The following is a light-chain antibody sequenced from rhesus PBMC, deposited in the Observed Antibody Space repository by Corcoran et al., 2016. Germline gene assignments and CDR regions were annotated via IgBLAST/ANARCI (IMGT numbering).Light chain of an antibody. V-gene: IGKV3-42*03. CDR1: QSVSNS. CDR3: QQYSNWPQYS. Sequence: EIVLTQSPATLSLSPGERATLSCRASQSVSNSLAWYQQKLGQVPRVLIYGASSSATSIPHRFSGIGSGTDFTRTISSLGPEDFAVYYCQQYSNWPQYSFGQGTKVEIK. CDR2: GAS. J-gene: IGKJ2*01.